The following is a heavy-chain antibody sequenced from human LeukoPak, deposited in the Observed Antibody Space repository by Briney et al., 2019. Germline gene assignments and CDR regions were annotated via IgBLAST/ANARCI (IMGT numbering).Heavy chain of an antibody. CDR3: ARVGSGCFDY. CDR1: GGSISSYY. V-gene: IGHV4-59*01. Sequence: SETLSLTCTVSGGSISSYYWSWIRQPPGKGLEWIGYIYYSGNTNDNPSLKSRVTISIDTSKNQFSLKMSSVTAADTAVYYCARVGSGCFDYWGQGTLVTVSS. D-gene: IGHD6-19*01. J-gene: IGHJ4*02. CDR2: IYYSGNT.